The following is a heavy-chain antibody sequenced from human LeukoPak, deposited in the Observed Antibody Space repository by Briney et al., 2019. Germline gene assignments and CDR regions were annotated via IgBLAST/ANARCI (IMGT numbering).Heavy chain of an antibody. Sequence: GSSVKVSCKASVYTFTRYVISWVRQAPGQGREWVGGSCAYNSNTNYTQKLQGRVTMTTDTSTSTAYMELRSLRSDDTAVYYCARYGAADIVVVPAATNVDYYYMDVWGKGTTVTVSS. V-gene: IGHV1-18*01. CDR1: VYTFTRYV. CDR3: ARYGAADIVVVPAATNVDYYYMDV. CDR2: SCAYNSNT. D-gene: IGHD2-2*01. J-gene: IGHJ6*03.